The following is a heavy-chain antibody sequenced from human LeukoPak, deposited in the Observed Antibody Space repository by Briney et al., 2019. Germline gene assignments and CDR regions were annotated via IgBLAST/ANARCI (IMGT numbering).Heavy chain of an antibody. CDR1: GYTFTSYY. Sequence: ASVKVSCKASGYTFTSYYMHWVRQAPGQGLEWMGIINPSGGSTSYAQKFQGRVTMTRDMSTSTVYMELSSLRSEDTAVYYCASDLSSRAYYYYMDVWGKGTTVTVSS. CDR3: ASDLSSRAYYYYMDV. J-gene: IGHJ6*03. D-gene: IGHD6-6*01. CDR2: INPSGGST. V-gene: IGHV1-46*01.